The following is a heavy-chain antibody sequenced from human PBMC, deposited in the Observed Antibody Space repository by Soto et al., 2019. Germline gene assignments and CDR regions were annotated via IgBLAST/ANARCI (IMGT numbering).Heavy chain of an antibody. CDR3: GRDLGGYCGAACYPLDV. Sequence: SETLSLTCTVSGGSISSYYWSWIRQPPGKGLEWIGYMYNTGSTIYNPSLKSRGPISVDTSKNQFSLKLNSVTAADTAVYYCGRDLGGYCGAACYPLDVGGKGTRATVSS. V-gene: IGHV4-59*01. J-gene: IGHJ6*03. CDR2: MYNTGST. CDR1: GGSISSYY. D-gene: IGHD2-21*02.